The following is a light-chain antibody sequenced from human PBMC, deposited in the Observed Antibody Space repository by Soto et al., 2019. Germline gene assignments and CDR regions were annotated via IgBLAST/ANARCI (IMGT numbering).Light chain of an antibody. V-gene: IGLV2-14*01. CDR1: INYVGVYNY. Sequence: QSALTQPASVSWSPGQSITISCTGTINYVGVYNYVSWYQQHPGMAPKLILYEVNNRPSGVSSRFSGDKSGNTASLTISGLQAEDEADYYCSSYTVTSHTLYVFATGTKVTVL. CDR3: SSYTVTSHTLYV. CDR2: EVN. J-gene: IGLJ1*01.